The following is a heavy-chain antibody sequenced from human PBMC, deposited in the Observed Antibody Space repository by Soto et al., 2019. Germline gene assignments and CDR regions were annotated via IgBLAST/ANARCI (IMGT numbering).Heavy chain of an antibody. CDR2: IIPIFGTA. CDR1: GGTFSSYA. V-gene: IGHV1-69*12. Sequence: QVQLVQSGAEVKKPGSSVKVSCKASGGTFSSYAISWVRQAPRQGLEWMGGIIPIFGTANYAKTFQGRVTITADESTSTAYMELSSLRSEDTAVYYCARESRYCSGGSCYFLPGIDYWGQGTLVTVSS. CDR3: ARESRYCSGGSCYFLPGIDY. J-gene: IGHJ4*02. D-gene: IGHD2-15*01.